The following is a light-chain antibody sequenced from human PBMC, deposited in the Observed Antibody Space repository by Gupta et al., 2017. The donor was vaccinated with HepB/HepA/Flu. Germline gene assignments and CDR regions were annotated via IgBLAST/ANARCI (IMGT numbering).Light chain of an antibody. CDR1: QNIHTY. CDR3: RQYPLFPIT. J-gene: IGKJ3*01. V-gene: IGKV1-5*03. Sequence: DIQMTQSPATLSASVGDRVTISCQASQNIHTYLTWYQQKPGKAPNLLISESSILESGGPPRSSGTSSATPFTLTMDTMQPADIAPYYSRQYPLFPITLGSG. CDR2: ESS.